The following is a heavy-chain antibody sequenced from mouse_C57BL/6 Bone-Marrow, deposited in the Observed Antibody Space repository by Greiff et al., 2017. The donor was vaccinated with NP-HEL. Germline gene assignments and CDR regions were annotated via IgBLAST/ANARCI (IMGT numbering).Heavy chain of an antibody. J-gene: IGHJ2*01. CDR2: INPSSGYT. D-gene: IGHD6-2*01. CDR3: ARSLALDY. V-gene: IGHV1-4*01. Sequence: QVQLKESGAELARPGASVKMSCKASGYTFTSYTMHWVKQRPGQGLEWIGHINPSSGYTKYNQKFKDKATLTADKSSSTAYMQLSSLTSEDSAVYYCARSLALDYWGQGTTLTVSS. CDR1: GYTFTSYT.